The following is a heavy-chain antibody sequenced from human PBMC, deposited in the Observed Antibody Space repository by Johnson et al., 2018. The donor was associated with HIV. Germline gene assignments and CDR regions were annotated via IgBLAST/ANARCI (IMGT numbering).Heavy chain of an antibody. V-gene: IGHV3-15*05. CDR3: AREGLKQLERGDGDAFDI. CDR1: GFTFSNAW. Sequence: EQLVESGGGLVKPGGSLRLSCAASGFTFSNAWMSWVRQAPGKGLEWVGRIKSKTDGGTTDYAAPVKGRFTISRDDSKNTLYLQMNSLRAEDTALYYCAREGLKQLERGDGDAFDIWGQGTMVTVSS. J-gene: IGHJ3*02. D-gene: IGHD6-6*01. CDR2: IKSKTDGGTT.